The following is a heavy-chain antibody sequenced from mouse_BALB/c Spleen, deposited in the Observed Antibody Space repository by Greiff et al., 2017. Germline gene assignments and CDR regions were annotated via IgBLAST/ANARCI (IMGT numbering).Heavy chain of an antibody. CDR2: ISTYYGDA. J-gene: IGHJ2*01. Sequence: VQLQQSGAELVRPGVSVKISCKGSGYTFTDYAMHWVKQSHAKSLEWIGVISTYYGDASYNQKFKGKATMTVDKSSSSAYMELARLTSKDSAIYYCARRGYSYLDYWGQGTTLTVSS. CDR3: ARRGYSYLDY. D-gene: IGHD3-1*01. CDR1: GYTFTDYA. V-gene: IGHV1S137*01.